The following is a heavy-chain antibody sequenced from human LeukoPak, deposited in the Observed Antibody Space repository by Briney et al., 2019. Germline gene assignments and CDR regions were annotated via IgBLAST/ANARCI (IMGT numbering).Heavy chain of an antibody. CDR1: EFTFSNFW. CDR3: ARDPDTAMVPDY. J-gene: IGHJ4*02. CDR2: IWYDGSNK. Sequence: GGSLRLSCAASEFTFSNFWMSWVRQAPGKGLEWVAVIWYDGSNKYYADSVKGRFTISRDNSKNTLYLQMNSLRAEDTAVYYCARDPDTAMVPDYWGQGTLVTVSS. D-gene: IGHD5-18*01. V-gene: IGHV3-33*08.